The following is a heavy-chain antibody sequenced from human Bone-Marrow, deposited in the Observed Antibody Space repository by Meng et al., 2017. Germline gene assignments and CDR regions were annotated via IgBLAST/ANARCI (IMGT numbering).Heavy chain of an antibody. CDR1: GYTFTSYD. Sequence: SVKVSCKASGYTFTSYDINWVRQATGQGLEWMGWMNPNSGNTGYAQKFQGRVTITRNTSISTAYMELSSLRSEDTAVYYCASKNRIAAAGRVVYFQHWGQGTLVTVSS. CDR2: MNPNSGNT. CDR3: ASKNRIAAAGRVVYFQH. D-gene: IGHD6-13*01. V-gene: IGHV1-8*03. J-gene: IGHJ1*01.